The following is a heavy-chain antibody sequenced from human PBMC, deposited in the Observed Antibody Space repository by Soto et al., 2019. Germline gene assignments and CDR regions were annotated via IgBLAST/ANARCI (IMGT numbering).Heavy chain of an antibody. D-gene: IGHD2-2*01. V-gene: IGHV3-7*01. CDR1: GFSFSDYW. CDR3: ASSRAGRAAASYYDYMDV. CDR2: IKQDGSEK. J-gene: IGHJ6*03. Sequence: EVQLVESGGGLVQPGGSLRVSCAAAGFSFSDYWMTWVRQVPGKGLEWVANIKQDGSEKYYADSVKGRFTISRDNAKSSLDVQVNSLRDEDTAVYYWASSRAGRAAASYYDYMDVWGKGTTVTVSS.